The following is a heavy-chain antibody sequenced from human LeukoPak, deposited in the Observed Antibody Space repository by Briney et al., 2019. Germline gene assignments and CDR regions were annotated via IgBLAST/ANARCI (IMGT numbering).Heavy chain of an antibody. CDR1: GFTVSSNY. J-gene: IGHJ4*02. Sequence: GGSLRLSCAASGFTVSSNYMSWVRQAPGKGLEWVSVIYSGGSTYYAGSVKGRFTISRDNSKNTLYLQMNSLRAEDTAVYYCARAPYDFWSGLGYWGQGTLVTVSS. CDR2: IYSGGST. CDR3: ARAPYDFWSGLGY. V-gene: IGHV3-66*02. D-gene: IGHD3-3*01.